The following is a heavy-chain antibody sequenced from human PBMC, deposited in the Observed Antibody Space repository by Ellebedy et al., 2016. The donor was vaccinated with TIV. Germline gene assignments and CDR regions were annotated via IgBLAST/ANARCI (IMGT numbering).Heavy chain of an antibody. D-gene: IGHD5-18*01. CDR2: ISAYNGNT. CDR1: GYTFTSYG. CDR3: ARNTPMAEYFDY. J-gene: IGHJ4*02. V-gene: IGHV1-18*01. Sequence: AASVKVSCKASGYTFTSYGISWVRQAPGQGLAWMGWISAYNGNTNYAQKLQGRVTMTTDTSTSTAYMELRSLRSDDTAVYYCARNTPMAEYFDYWGQGTLVTVSS.